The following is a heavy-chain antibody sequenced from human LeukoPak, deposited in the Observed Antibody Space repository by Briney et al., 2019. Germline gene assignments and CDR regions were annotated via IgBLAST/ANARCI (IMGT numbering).Heavy chain of an antibody. J-gene: IGHJ6*02. CDR1: GFPFSTYW. Sequence: PGGSLRLSCAASGFPFSTYWMHWVRQAPGKGLVWVSRIKSDGISTTYADSVKGRFTISRGNAKNTLYLQMNSLRAEDTAVYYCVRDRYYGMDVWGQGTTVTVSS. V-gene: IGHV3-74*01. CDR2: IKSDGIST. CDR3: VRDRYYGMDV.